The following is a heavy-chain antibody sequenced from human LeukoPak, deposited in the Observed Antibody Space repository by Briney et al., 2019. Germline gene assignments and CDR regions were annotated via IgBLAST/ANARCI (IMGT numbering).Heavy chain of an antibody. CDR3: ARAQRITMVRGVISLDY. CDR1: GYTFTSYA. D-gene: IGHD3-10*01. Sequence: GASVKVSCKASGYTFTSYAMHWVRQAPGQRLEWMGWINAGNGNTKYSQKFQGRVTITRDTSASTAYMELSSLRSEDTAVYYCARAQRITMVRGVISLDYWGQGTLVTVSS. J-gene: IGHJ4*02. V-gene: IGHV1-3*01. CDR2: INAGNGNT.